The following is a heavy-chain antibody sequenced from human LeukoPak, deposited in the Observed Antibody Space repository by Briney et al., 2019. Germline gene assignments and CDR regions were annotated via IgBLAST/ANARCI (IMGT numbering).Heavy chain of an antibody. J-gene: IGHJ4*02. V-gene: IGHV3-23*01. Sequence: GESLRLSCAASGFTFSSYAMNWVRQAPGKGLEWVSSITGSGGSTYYADSAKGRFTISRDNSKNTLYLEMNSLRAEDTAVYYCAKRKPHYFDGWGQGTLVTVSS. CDR2: ITGSGGST. D-gene: IGHD1-14*01. CDR3: AKRKPHYFDG. CDR1: GFTFSSYA.